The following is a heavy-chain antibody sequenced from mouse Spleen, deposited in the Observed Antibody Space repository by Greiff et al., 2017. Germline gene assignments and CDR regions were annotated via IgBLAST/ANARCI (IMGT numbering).Heavy chain of an antibody. CDR1: GFNIKDTY. V-gene: IGHV14-3*02. J-gene: IGHJ3*01. CDR2: IDPANGNT. CDR3: ARGDVWFAY. Sequence: VQLKESGAELVKPGASVKLSCTASGFNIKDTYMHWVKQRPEQGLEWIGRIDPANGNTKYDPKFQGKATITADTSSNTAYLQLSSLTSEDTAVYYCARGDVWFAYWGQGTLVTVSA.